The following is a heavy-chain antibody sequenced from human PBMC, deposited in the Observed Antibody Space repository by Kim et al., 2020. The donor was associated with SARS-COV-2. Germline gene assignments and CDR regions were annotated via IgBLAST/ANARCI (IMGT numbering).Heavy chain of an antibody. Sequence: SETLSLTCTVSGGSISSSSYYWGWIRQPPGKGLEWIGSIYYSGSTYYNPSLKSRVAISRDTSKNQFSLKLSSVTAADTAVYYCARLGSSSWYKNAFDIWGQGTMVTVSS. CDR2: IYYSGST. J-gene: IGHJ3*02. V-gene: IGHV4-39*01. CDR1: GGSISSSSYY. CDR3: ARLGSSSWYKNAFDI. D-gene: IGHD6-13*01.